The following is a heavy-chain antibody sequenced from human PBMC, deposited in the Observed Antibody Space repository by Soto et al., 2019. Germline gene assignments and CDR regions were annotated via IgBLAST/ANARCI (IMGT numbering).Heavy chain of an antibody. J-gene: IGHJ6*02. D-gene: IGHD1-26*01. CDR3: ARNGTYSSSLSQYSGMDV. V-gene: IGHV1-69*01. CDR1: GGTFDNFI. CDR2: IVPMLGTP. Sequence: QVQLVQSGAEVKEPGSSVRVSCKASGGTFDNFIMNWVRQTPGQGLEWMGGIVPMLGTPTYAEKFKGRVTFSATESASTMYMEVTSLRSEDTAIYYCARNGTYSSSLSQYSGMDVWGQGTTVTVSS.